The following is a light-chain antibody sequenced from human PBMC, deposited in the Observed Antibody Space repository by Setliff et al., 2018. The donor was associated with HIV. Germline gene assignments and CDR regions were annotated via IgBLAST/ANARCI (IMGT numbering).Light chain of an antibody. CDR3: QSYDSSLSGFYV. J-gene: IGLJ1*01. CDR2: GNS. CDR1: SSNIGAGYD. Sequence: PGQRVTISRTGSSSNIGAGYDVHWYQQLPGTAPKLLIYGNSNRPSGVPDRFSGSKSGTSASLAITGLQAEDEADYYCQSYDSSLSGFYVFGTGTKVTVL. V-gene: IGLV1-40*01.